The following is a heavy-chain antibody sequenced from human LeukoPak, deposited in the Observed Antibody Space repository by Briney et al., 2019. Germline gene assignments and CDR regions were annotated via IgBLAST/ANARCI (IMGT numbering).Heavy chain of an antibody. CDR3: ASGSKLNYYDNTGYWLIAFDI. Sequence: ASVKVSCKASGYIFTRYGISWVRQAPGQGLEWMGWITSYNGNTNYAQKFQGRVTMTTDTSTSTAYMELRSLRSDDTAVYYCASGSKLNYYDNTGYWLIAFDIWGQGTMVTVSS. CDR2: ITSYNGNT. V-gene: IGHV1-18*01. D-gene: IGHD3-22*01. J-gene: IGHJ3*02. CDR1: GYIFTRYG.